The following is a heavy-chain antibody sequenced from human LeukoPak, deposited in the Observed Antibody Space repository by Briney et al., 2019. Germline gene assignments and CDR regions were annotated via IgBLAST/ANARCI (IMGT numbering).Heavy chain of an antibody. CDR2: IIPIFGTA. V-gene: IGHV1-69*01. Sequence: ASVKVSCKASGGTFSSYAISWVRQAPGQGLEWMGGIIPIFGTANYAQKFQGRVTITADESTSIAYMELSSLRSEDTAVYYCAREFPDSSGWYGPGMNWGQGTLVTVSS. CDR3: AREFPDSSGWYGPGMN. J-gene: IGHJ4*02. D-gene: IGHD6-19*01. CDR1: GGTFSSYA.